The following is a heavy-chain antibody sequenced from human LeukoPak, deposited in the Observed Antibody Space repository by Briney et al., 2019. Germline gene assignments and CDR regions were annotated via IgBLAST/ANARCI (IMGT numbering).Heavy chain of an antibody. CDR2: IFTSGST. CDR3: ASLDYDVLTGYYSTLDV. CDR1: GGSISSYS. V-gene: IGHV4-4*07. D-gene: IGHD3-9*01. Sequence: SETLSLTCTVSGGSISSYSWSWIRQPAGKGLEWIGRIFTSGSTNYNPSLKSRVTVSVDTSKNQFSLKLSSVTAADTAMYYCASLDYDVLTGYYSTLDVWGKGTTVTVSS. J-gene: IGHJ6*04.